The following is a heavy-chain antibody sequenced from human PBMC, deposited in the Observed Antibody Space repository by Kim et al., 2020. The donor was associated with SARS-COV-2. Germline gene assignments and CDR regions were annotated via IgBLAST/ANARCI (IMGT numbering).Heavy chain of an antibody. D-gene: IGHD3-22*01. CDR2: IYSGGST. CDR3: ARGDYYDSRGYYYDGWYFDL. J-gene: IGHJ2*01. CDR1: GFTVSSNY. Sequence: GGSLRLSCAASGFTVSSNYMSWVRQAPGKGLEWVSVIYSGGSTYYADSVKGRFTISRDNSKNTLYLQLNSLRAEDTAVYYCARGDYYDSRGYYYDGWYFDLWGRGALVTLSS. V-gene: IGHV3-53*01.